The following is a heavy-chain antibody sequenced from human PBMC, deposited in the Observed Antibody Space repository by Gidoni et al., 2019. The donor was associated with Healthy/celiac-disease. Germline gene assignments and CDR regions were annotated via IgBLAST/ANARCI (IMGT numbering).Heavy chain of an antibody. CDR2: ISYDGSNQ. CDR3: AKASDWEQWPLPYNWLDP. D-gene: IGHD6-19*01. Sequence: QVQLLESGGGVVQHGRSLRLSCVAPGFTFSRYGMHWVRQAPGKGPEWVAVISYDGSNQYYADSVKGRFTISRDNSKNTLYLQMNSLRVEDTAVYYCAKASDWEQWPLPYNWLDPWGQGTLVIVSS. CDR1: GFTFSRYG. V-gene: IGHV3-30*18. J-gene: IGHJ5*02.